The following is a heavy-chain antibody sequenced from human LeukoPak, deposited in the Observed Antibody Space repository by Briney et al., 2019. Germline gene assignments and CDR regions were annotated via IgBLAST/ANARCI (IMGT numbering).Heavy chain of an antibody. CDR3: ARGNQYYYDSSGYYGDY. CDR2: INPSGGST. J-gene: IGHJ4*02. D-gene: IGHD3-22*01. Sequence: ASVKVSCKASGYTFISYYMHWVRQAPGQGLEWMGIINPSGGSTSYAQKFQGRVTMTRDMSTSTVYMELSSLRSEDTAVYYCARGNQYYYDSSGYYGDYWGQGTLVTVSS. CDR1: GYTFISYY. V-gene: IGHV1-46*01.